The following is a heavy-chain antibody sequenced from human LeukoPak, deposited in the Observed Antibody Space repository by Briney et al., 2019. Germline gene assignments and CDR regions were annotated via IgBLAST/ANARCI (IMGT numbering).Heavy chain of an antibody. V-gene: IGHV1-2*02. J-gene: IGHJ3*02. D-gene: IGHD2-2*02. CDR3: ARDLLGYCSSTSCYTGAFDI. CDR1: GYTFTGYY. CDR2: INPNSGGT. Sequence: ASVKVSRKASGYTFTGYYMHWVRQAPGQGLEWMGWINPNSGGTNYAQKFQGRVTMTRDTSISTAYTELSRLRSDDTAVYYCARDLLGYCSSTSCYTGAFDIWGQGTMVTVSS.